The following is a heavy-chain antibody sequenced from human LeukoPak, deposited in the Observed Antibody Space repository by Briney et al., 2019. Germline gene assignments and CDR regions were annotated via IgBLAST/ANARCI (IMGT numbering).Heavy chain of an antibody. Sequence: SETLSLTCAVYGGSFSGYYWSWIRQPPGRGLEWIGEINHSGSTNYNPSLKSRVTISLDTSKNQFSLRLSSVTAADTAVYYCARAGDSSDYGDYWGQGTLVTVSS. V-gene: IGHV4-34*01. CDR3: ARAGDSSDYGDY. J-gene: IGHJ4*02. D-gene: IGHD3-22*01. CDR2: INHSGST. CDR1: GGSFSGYY.